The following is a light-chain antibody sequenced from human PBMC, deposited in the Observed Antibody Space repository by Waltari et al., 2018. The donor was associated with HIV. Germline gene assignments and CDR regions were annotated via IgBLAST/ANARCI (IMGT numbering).Light chain of an antibody. V-gene: IGLV2-23*01. Sequence: QSALPQPASVSGSPGQSITISCPGTRRDVGSYNLFSWYQQHPGKAPKLMIYEGSKRPSGVSNRFSGSKSGNTASLTISGLQAEDEADYYCCSYAGSSTWVFGGGTKLTVL. CDR2: EGS. J-gene: IGLJ3*02. CDR1: RRDVGSYNL. CDR3: CSYAGSSTWV.